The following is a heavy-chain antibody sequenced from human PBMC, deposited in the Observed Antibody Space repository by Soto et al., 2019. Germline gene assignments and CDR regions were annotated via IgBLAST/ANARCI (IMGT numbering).Heavy chain of an antibody. J-gene: IGHJ6*02. Sequence: QVQLVQSGAEVKKPGASVKVSCKASGYTFTSYGISWVRQAPGQGLEWMGWISAYNGNTNYAQKLQGRVTMTTDTSKSTAYMELRSLRSDDTAVYYCARDPVYDVWSGYPYYYGMDVWGQGTTVTVSS. V-gene: IGHV1-18*04. D-gene: IGHD3-3*01. CDR2: ISAYNGNT. CDR3: ARDPVYDVWSGYPYYYGMDV. CDR1: GYTFTSYG.